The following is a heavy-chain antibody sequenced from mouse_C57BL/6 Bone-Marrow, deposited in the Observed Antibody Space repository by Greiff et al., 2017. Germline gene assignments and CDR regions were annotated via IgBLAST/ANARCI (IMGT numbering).Heavy chain of an antibody. V-gene: IGHV1-81*01. D-gene: IGHD1-1*01. J-gene: IGHJ3*01. Sequence: VQLQQSGAELARPGASVKLSCKASGYTFTSYGISWVKQRTGQGLEWIGEIYPRSGNTYYNEKFKGKATLTADKSSSTAYMGLRSLTSEDSAVYFCAGDPFIYYYGSSWFAYWGQGTLVTVSA. CDR3: AGDPFIYYYGSSWFAY. CDR2: IYPRSGNT. CDR1: GYTFTSYG.